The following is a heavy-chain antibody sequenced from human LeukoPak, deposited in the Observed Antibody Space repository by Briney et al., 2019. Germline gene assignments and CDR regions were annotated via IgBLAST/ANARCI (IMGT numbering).Heavy chain of an antibody. CDR2: INPNGGAT. V-gene: IGHV1-2*02. D-gene: IGHD4-17*01. CDR1: GYTFTAYY. CDR3: ARDFAVTISYYYYGMDV. Sequence: ASVKVSCKASGYTFTAYYIHWVRQAPGQGLEWMGWINPNGGATNYAQKLQGRVTMTTDTSTSTAYMELRSLRSDGTAVYYCARDFAVTISYYYYGMDVWGQGTTVTVSS. J-gene: IGHJ6*02.